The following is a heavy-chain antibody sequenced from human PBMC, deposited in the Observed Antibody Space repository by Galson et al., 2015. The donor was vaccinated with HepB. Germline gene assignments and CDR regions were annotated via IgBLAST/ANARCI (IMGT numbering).Heavy chain of an antibody. V-gene: IGHV1-3*01. CDR3: ARDEALWIGELNYYFDY. Sequence: KLQGRVTITRDTSASTADMELSSLRSEDTAVYYCARDEALWIGELNYYFDYWGQGTLVTVSS. D-gene: IGHD3-10*01. J-gene: IGHJ4*02.